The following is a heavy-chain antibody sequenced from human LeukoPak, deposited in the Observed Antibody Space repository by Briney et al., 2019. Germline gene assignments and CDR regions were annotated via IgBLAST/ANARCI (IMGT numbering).Heavy chain of an antibody. Sequence: ASVKVSCKASGYTFTSYGISWVRQAPGQGLEWMGWISAKNGNTNYAQKVQGRVTMTTDISTNTAYMELRSLRSDDTAVYYCARDTEWEKNPDYFDYWGQGTLVTVSS. V-gene: IGHV1-18*01. CDR2: ISAKNGNT. CDR3: ARDTEWEKNPDYFDY. D-gene: IGHD1-26*01. CDR1: GYTFTSYG. J-gene: IGHJ4*02.